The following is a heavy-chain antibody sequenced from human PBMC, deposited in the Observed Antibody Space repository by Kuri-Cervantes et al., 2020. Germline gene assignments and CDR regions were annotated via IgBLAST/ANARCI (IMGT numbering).Heavy chain of an antibody. D-gene: IGHD1-26*01. V-gene: IGHV4-59*01. CDR3: AREGISGSYGYYDY. CDR2: IYYSGST. J-gene: IGHJ4*02. Sequence: SETLSLTCTVSGGSISSYYWSWIRQPPGKGLEWIGYIYYSGSTNYNPSLKSRVTISVDTSKNQFSLKLSSVTAADTAVHYCAREGISGSYGYYDYWGQGTLVTVSS. CDR1: GGSISSYY.